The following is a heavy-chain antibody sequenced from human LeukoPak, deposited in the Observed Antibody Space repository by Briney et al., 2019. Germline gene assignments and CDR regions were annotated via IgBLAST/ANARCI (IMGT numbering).Heavy chain of an antibody. J-gene: IGHJ4*02. CDR3: AKSGVDRFWSGQYYFDY. Sequence: PGGSLRLSCAASGFTFDDYGMHWVRQAPGKGLEWVAFIRYDGSNKYYADSVKGRFTISRDNSKNTLYLRMNSLRAEDTAVYYCAKSGVDRFWSGQYYFDYWGQGTLVTVSS. V-gene: IGHV3-30*02. CDR2: IRYDGSNK. CDR1: GFTFDDYG. D-gene: IGHD3-3*01.